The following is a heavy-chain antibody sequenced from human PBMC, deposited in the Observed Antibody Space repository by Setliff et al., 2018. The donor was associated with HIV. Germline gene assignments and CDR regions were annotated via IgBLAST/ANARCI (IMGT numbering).Heavy chain of an antibody. CDR2: FYTSGTT. V-gene: IGHV4-61*09. Sequence: SSETLSLTCSVSGGSLSSGSHYCTWLRQAAGKGLEWIGHFYTSGTTNYNPSLESRVTISVDTSKNQFSLKLSSVTAADAAVYYCGTAMYYYYGLDVWGQGIRVTVSS. J-gene: IGHJ6*02. CDR3: GTAMYYYYGLDV. CDR1: GGSLSSGSHY. D-gene: IGHD2-2*01.